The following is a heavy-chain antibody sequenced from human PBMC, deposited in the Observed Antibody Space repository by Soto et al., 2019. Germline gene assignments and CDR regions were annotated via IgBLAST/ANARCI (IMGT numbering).Heavy chain of an antibody. J-gene: IGHJ4*02. CDR1: GGSISNGDYY. V-gene: IGHV4-30-4*08. CDR2: IYHSGST. CDR3: ARYSGSYFHFDY. D-gene: IGHD1-26*01. Sequence: QVQLQESGPGLVKPSQTLSLTCTVSGGSISNGDYYWGWIRQPPGKGLEWIGNIYHSGSTYYYPSLNSRVIISVDTSKNQFALKLSSVTAADTAVYYCARYSGSYFHFDYWGQGTLVTVSS.